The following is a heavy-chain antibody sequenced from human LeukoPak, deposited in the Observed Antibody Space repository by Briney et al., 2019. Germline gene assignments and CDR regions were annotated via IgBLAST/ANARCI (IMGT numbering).Heavy chain of an antibody. Sequence: GRSLRLSCAASGFTFSSYGMHWVRQAPGKGLEWVAVISYDGSNKYYADSVKGRFTISRDNSKNTLYLQMNSLRAEDTAVYYCARRLNLYHGMDVWGQGTTVTVSS. CDR3: ARRLNLYHGMDV. V-gene: IGHV3-30*03. CDR2: ISYDGSNK. CDR1: GFTFSSYG. D-gene: IGHD1-14*01. J-gene: IGHJ6*02.